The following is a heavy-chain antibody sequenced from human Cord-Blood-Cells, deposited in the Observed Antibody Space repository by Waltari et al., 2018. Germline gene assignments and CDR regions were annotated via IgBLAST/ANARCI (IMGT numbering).Heavy chain of an antibody. CDR3: ARARYNTRRAFDI. CDR2: KNPNSGNT. CDR1: GYTFTSYD. J-gene: IGHJ3*02. D-gene: IGHD1-1*01. Sequence: QVQLVQSGAEVKKPGASVKVSCKASGYTFTSYDINWVRQATGQGLEWMGWKNPNSGNTGYAQKFQGRVTITSNTSISTAYMELSGLGSEDTAVDYCARARYNTRRAFDIWGQGTMVTVSS. V-gene: IGHV1-8*03.